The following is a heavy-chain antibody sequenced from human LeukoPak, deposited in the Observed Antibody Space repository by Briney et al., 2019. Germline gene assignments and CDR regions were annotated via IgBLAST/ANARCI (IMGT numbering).Heavy chain of an antibody. J-gene: IGHJ4*02. D-gene: IGHD4-11*01. CDR1: GGSIRGYY. CDR3: ARMSVTSLALYFDY. Sequence: TSETVSLTCTVSGGSIRGYYWSWIRQPPGKGLEWIGYIYYTGSTNYNPSLKSRVTISVDTCKNQFSLKLSSVTAADTAVYYCARMSVTSLALYFDYWGQGTLVTVSS. V-gene: IGHV4-59*01. CDR2: IYYTGST.